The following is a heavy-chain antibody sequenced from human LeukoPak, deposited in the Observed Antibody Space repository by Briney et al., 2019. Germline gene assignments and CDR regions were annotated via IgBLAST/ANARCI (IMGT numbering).Heavy chain of an antibody. Sequence: RGSLRLSCAASGFTVITNDMTWVRQAPGKGLEWVSVLYSDGNTKYADSVQGRFTISRDNSKNTLYLEMNSLSPDDTAVYYCARGVEPLAANTLAYWGQGTLFTVSS. J-gene: IGHJ4*02. CDR3: ARGVEPLAANTLAY. CDR1: GFTVITND. CDR2: LYSDGNT. D-gene: IGHD1-14*01. V-gene: IGHV3-53*01.